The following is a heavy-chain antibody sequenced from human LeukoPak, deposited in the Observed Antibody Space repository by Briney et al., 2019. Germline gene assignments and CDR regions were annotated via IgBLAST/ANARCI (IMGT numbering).Heavy chain of an antibody. V-gene: IGHV3-7*01. J-gene: IGHJ6*03. Sequence: GGSLRLSCAASGFTFSSYWMSWVRQAPGKGLEWVANIKQDGSEKYYVDSVKGRSTISRDNAKNSLYLQMNSLRAEDTAVYYCAREGSDWNYYYYMDVWGKGTTVTISS. CDR1: GFTFSSYW. CDR2: IKQDGSEK. D-gene: IGHD6-19*01. CDR3: AREGSDWNYYYYMDV.